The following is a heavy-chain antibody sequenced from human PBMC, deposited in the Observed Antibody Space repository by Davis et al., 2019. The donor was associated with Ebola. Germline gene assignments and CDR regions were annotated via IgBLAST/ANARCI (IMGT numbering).Heavy chain of an antibody. CDR1: GFTFSSYS. J-gene: IGHJ6*02. Sequence: PGGSLRLSCAASGFTFSSYSMSWVRQAPGKGLVWVSRINSDGSSTSYADSVKGRFTISRDNAKNTLYLQVNSLRAEDTALYYCARLACTSSSCYTGNYYYYYGVDVWGQGTTVTVSS. CDR2: INSDGSST. CDR3: ARLACTSSSCYTGNYYYYYGVDV. D-gene: IGHD2-2*02. V-gene: IGHV3-74*01.